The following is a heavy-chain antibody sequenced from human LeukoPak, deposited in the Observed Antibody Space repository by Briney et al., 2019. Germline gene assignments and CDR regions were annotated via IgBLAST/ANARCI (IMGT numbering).Heavy chain of an antibody. D-gene: IGHD5/OR15-5a*01. CDR3: ASPGLRDFFDY. CDR1: GYSFTSYW. CDR2: IYPGDSDT. V-gene: IGHV5-51*01. J-gene: IGHJ4*02. Sequence: GESLQISCKGSGYSFTSYWIGWVRQLPGKGLEWMGIIYPGDSDTRYSPSFQGQVTISADKSISTAYLQWSSLKATDTAMYYCASPGLRDFFDYWGQGTLVTVSS.